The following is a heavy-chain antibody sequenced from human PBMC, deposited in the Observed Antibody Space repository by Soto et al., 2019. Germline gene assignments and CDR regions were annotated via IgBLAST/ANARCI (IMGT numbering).Heavy chain of an antibody. Sequence: GWSLRLSCAASGFTFSSYGMHWVRQAPGKGLEWVAFISYDGSNKYYADSVKGRFTISRDNSKNTLYLQMNSLRAEDTAVYYCAKLFVGATHNFEYWGQGTPVTVSS. CDR1: GFTFSSYG. V-gene: IGHV3-30*18. D-gene: IGHD1-26*01. CDR2: ISYDGSNK. J-gene: IGHJ4*02. CDR3: AKLFVGATHNFEY.